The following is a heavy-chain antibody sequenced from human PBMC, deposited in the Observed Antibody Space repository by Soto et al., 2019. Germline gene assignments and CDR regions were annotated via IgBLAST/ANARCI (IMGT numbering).Heavy chain of an antibody. J-gene: IGHJ4*02. CDR1: GCSISSGDYY. V-gene: IGHV4-30-4*02. D-gene: IGHD3-9*01. Sequence: SETLSLTCTVSGCSISSGDYYWSWIRQPPGKGLEWIGYIYYSGSTYYNPSLKSRVTISVDTSKNQFSLKLSSVTAADTAVYYCASFDYDILTGYYKDYWGQGTLVTVSS. CDR3: ASFDYDILTGYYKDY. CDR2: IYYSGST.